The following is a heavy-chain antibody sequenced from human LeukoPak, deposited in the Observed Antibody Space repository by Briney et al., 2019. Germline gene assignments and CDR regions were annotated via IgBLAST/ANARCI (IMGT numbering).Heavy chain of an antibody. J-gene: IGHJ6*03. Sequence: GGSLRLSCAASGFTFDDYGISWVRQAPGKGLEWVSGINWNGGSTGYADSVKGRFTISGDNAKNSLYLQMNSLRAEDTALYYCARDLRLSYYYYMDVWGKGTTVTVSS. V-gene: IGHV3-20*04. CDR2: INWNGGST. CDR1: GFTFDDYG. CDR3: ARDLRLSYYYYMDV.